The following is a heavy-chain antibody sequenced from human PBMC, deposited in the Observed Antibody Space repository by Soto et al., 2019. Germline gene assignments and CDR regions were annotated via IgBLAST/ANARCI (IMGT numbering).Heavy chain of an antibody. D-gene: IGHD3-16*02. J-gene: IGHJ4*02. CDR1: GFTFSSYA. CDR2: ISYDGSNK. V-gene: IGHV3-30-3*01. CDR3: ARGRFGGMITFGGVIAEFDY. Sequence: GGSLRLSCAASGFTFSSYAMHWVRQAPGKGLEWVAVISYDGSNKYYADSVKGRFTISRDNSKNTLYLQMNGLRAEDTAVYYCARGRFGGMITFGGVIAEFDYWGQGTLVTVSS.